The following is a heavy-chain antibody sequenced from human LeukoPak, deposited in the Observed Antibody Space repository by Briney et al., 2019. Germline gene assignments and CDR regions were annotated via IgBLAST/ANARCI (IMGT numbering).Heavy chain of an antibody. J-gene: IGHJ5*02. V-gene: IGHV4-38-2*02. CDR1: NYSISSGYF. D-gene: IGHD2/OR15-2a*01. CDR2: IFHSGSI. Sequence: SETLSLTCTLSNYSISSGYFWGWIRQPPGKGLEWIGSIFHSGSIYFNPSLKTRVTISVDTSKNQFSLKLSSVTAADTAVYYCARHGFYGWFDPWGQGALVSVSS. CDR3: ARHGFYGWFDP.